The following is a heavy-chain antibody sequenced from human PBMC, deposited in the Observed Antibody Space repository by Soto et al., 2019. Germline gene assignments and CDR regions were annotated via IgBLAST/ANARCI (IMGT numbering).Heavy chain of an antibody. CDR2: ISAYNGNT. CDR1: GYTFTSYG. Sequence: ASVKVSCKASGYTFTSYGISWVRQAPGQGLEWMGWISAYNGNTNYAQKLQGRVTMTTDTSTSTAYMELRSLRSDDTAVYYCARGVGLMITIFQKADAFDIWGQGTMVTVSS. D-gene: IGHD3-3*01. CDR3: ARGVGLMITIFQKADAFDI. V-gene: IGHV1-18*01. J-gene: IGHJ3*02.